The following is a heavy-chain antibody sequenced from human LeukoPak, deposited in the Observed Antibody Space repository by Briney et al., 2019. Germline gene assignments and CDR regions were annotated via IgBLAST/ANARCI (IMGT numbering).Heavy chain of an antibody. V-gene: IGHV4-39*07. Sequence: SETLCLTCTVSGGSIISTIYYWGWIPQSPGKGLDWIGRISYSGSSFCKPSLKSRVTLAVDTSKNQFSLRLSSVTAADTAFYYCARDRGVSGFDYWGQGTLVTVSS. CDR3: ARDRGVSGFDY. J-gene: IGHJ4*02. CDR2: ISYSGSS. D-gene: IGHD6-13*01. CDR1: GGSIISTIYY.